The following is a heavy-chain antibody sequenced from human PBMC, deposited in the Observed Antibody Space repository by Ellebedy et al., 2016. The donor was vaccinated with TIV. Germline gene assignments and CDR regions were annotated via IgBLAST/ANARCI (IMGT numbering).Heavy chain of an antibody. CDR1: GGSISSGGYS. V-gene: IGHV4-30-2*01. J-gene: IGHJ6*02. CDR3: ARGERWLQLGYYYYGMDV. CDR2: IYHSGST. Sequence: LRLSXTVSGGSISSGGYSWSWIRQPPGKGLEWIGYIYHSGSTYYNPSLKSRVTISVDTSKNQFSLKLSSVTAADTAVYYCARGERWLQLGYYYYGMDVWGQGTTVTVSS. D-gene: IGHD5-24*01.